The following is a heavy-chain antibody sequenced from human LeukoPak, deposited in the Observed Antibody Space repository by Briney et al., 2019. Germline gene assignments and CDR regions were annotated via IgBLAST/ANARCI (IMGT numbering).Heavy chain of an antibody. J-gene: IGHJ6*02. CDR1: GFTFTSYG. D-gene: IGHD2-21*01. CDR3: ARHGEVPYGLDV. Sequence: GGSLLLSCAASGFTFTSYGMNWVRPAPGKGLGWVSYTSSSSGIIYYADSVKGRFTISRDNAKNSLYLRMNRLRAEDTAVYYCARHGEVPYGLDVWGQGTTVTVSS. CDR2: TSSSSGII. V-gene: IGHV3-48*01.